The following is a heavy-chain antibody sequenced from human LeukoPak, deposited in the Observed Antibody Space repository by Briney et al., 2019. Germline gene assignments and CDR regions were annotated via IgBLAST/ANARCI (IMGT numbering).Heavy chain of an antibody. D-gene: IGHD2-8*02. CDR2: INPNSGDT. Sequence: GASVKVSCKASGYTFTGYYMHWVRQAPGQGLEWMGWINPNSGDTNYAQDFQGRVTMTRDTSICTAYMELSRLRYDDTAVYYCARDLAVFDAFDIWGQGTMVTVSS. V-gene: IGHV1-2*02. CDR1: GYTFTGYY. CDR3: ARDLAVFDAFDI. J-gene: IGHJ3*02.